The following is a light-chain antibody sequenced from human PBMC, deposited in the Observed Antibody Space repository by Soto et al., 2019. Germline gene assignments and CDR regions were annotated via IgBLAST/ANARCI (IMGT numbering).Light chain of an antibody. CDR3: CSYAGSYSDV. J-gene: IGLJ1*01. V-gene: IGLV2-11*01. Sequence: QSVLTQPRSVSGSPGQSVTISCTGTSSDVGGYNYVSWYQEQPGKAPKLMIYDVSKRPSGVPDRFSGSKSGNTASLTISGLQAEDEADYYCCSYAGSYSDVFGTGTKGPVL. CDR2: DVS. CDR1: SSDVGGYNY.